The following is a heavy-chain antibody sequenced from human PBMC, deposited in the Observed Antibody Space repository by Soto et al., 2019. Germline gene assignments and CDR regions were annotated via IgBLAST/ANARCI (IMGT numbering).Heavy chain of an antibody. CDR2: IDWDDDK. D-gene: IGHD3-22*01. J-gene: IGHJ4*02. CDR1: GFSLSTSGMR. Sequence: GSGPTLVNPTQTLTLTCTFSGFSLSTSGMRVSWIRQPPGKALEWLARIDWDDDKFYSTSLKTRLTISKDTSKNQVVLTMTNMDPVDTATYYCARTAGYYDSSGYDYFDHWGQGTLVTVSS. V-gene: IGHV2-70*04. CDR3: ARTAGYYDSSGYDYFDH.